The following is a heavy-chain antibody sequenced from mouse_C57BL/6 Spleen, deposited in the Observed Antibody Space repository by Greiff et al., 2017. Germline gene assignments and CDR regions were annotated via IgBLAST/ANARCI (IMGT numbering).Heavy chain of an antibody. CDR2: IDPTDSYP. V-gene: IGHV1-50*01. D-gene: IGHD6-1*01. CDR3: AASLFAY. J-gene: IGHJ3*01. CDR1: GYTFTSYW. Sequence: QVQLQQPGAELVKPGASVKLSCKASGYTFTSYWMQWVKQRPGQGLEWIGEIDPTDSYPNNNQKFKGKATLTVDTTSSPAYMQLSSLTSEDSAVYYCAASLFAYWGQGTLVTVSA.